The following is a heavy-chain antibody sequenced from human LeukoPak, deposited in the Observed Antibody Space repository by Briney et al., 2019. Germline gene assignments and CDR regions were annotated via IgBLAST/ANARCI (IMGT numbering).Heavy chain of an antibody. CDR3: ARQVRYFDWLTGALDI. Sequence: PSETLSLTCTVSGGSISSSSYYWGWIRQPPGKGLEWIGSIYYSGSTYYNPSLKSRVTISVDTSKNQFSLELSSVTAADTAVYYCARQVRYFDWLTGALDIWGQGTMVTVSS. J-gene: IGHJ3*02. V-gene: IGHV4-39*01. CDR1: GGSISSSSYY. D-gene: IGHD3-9*01. CDR2: IYYSGST.